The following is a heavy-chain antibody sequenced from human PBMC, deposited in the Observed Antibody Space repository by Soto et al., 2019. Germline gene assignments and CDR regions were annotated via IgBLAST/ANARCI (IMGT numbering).Heavy chain of an antibody. CDR1: GFTFSNYA. V-gene: IGHV3-33*08. J-gene: IGHJ4*02. Sequence: GGSLRLSCAAPGFTFSNYAINWVRQSPGKGLEWVAVIWFDGNKQHYADSVKGRFTISRDNSKNTLYVQMTSLRAEDTAVYYCARGLQSLFDYWGQGTLVTVSS. CDR2: IWFDGNKQ. CDR3: ARGLQSLFDY.